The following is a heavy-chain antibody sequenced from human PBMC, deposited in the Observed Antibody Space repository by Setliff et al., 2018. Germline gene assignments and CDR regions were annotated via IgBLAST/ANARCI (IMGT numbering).Heavy chain of an antibody. CDR1: GASVSSNIYY. J-gene: IGHJ4*02. CDR2: INHSGST. V-gene: IGHV4-39*07. Sequence: SETLSLTCTVSGASVSSNIYYWSWIRQPPGKGLEWIGEINHSGSTNYNPSLKSRVTISVDTSKNQFSLKLSSVTAADTAVYYCARSFSRREKFLLDYWGQGALVTVSS. CDR3: ARSFSRREKFLLDY.